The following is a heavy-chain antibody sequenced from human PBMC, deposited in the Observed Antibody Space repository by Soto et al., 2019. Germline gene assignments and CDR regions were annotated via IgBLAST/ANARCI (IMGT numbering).Heavy chain of an antibody. J-gene: IGHJ4*02. V-gene: IGHV4-4*02. Sequence: TLSLTCAVSGDSVSSRFWWSWVRQSPGKGLEWIGEIYHSGSANYNPSLKSRVTMSVDNSKNQFSLKLNSVTAADTAVYYCARYNAASGTYYFDYWGQGTLVTVSS. CDR1: GDSVSSRFW. CDR3: ARYNAASGTYYFDY. D-gene: IGHD6-13*01. CDR2: IYHSGSA.